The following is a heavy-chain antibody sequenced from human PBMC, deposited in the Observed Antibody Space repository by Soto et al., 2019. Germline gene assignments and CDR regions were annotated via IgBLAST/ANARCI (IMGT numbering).Heavy chain of an antibody. D-gene: IGHD3-10*01. CDR3: ARVPVMVRGVPFDY. J-gene: IGHJ4*02. CDR2: IYYSGST. CDR1: GGSISSYY. V-gene: IGHV4-59*12. Sequence: PSETLSLTCTVSGGSISSYYWSWIRQPPGKGLEWIGYIYYSGSTNYNPSLKSRVTISVDTSKNQFSLKLSSVTAADTAVYYCARVPVMVRGVPFDYWGQGTLVTVSS.